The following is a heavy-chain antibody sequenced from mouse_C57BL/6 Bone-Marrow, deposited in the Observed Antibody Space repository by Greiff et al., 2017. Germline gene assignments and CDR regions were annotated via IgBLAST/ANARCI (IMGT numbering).Heavy chain of an antibody. CDR3: ARGGTGGYYYRGFAY. CDR1: GYTFTDHT. Sequence: QVQLQQSDAELVKPGASVKISCKASGYTFTDHTIHWMKQRPEQGLEWIGFIYPRGGSTKYNEKFKGKATLTADKSSSTAYMHLNSLTSEDSAVYFGARGGTGGYYYRGFAYWGQGTMVTVSA. D-gene: IGHD1-1*01. V-gene: IGHV1-78*01. CDR2: IYPRGGST. J-gene: IGHJ3*01.